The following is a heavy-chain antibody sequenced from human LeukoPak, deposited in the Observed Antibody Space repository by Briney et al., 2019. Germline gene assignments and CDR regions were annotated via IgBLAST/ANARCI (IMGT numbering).Heavy chain of an antibody. CDR2: INHSGST. CDR1: GGSFSGYY. CDR3: AGKYYDFWSGSDY. V-gene: IGHV4-34*01. D-gene: IGHD3-3*01. J-gene: IGHJ4*02. Sequence: SETLSLTCSVYGGSFSGYYWSWIRQPPGKGLEWIGEINHSGSTNYNPSLKSRVTISVDTSKNQFSLKLSSVTAADTAVYYCAGKYYDFWSGSDYWGQGTLVTVSS.